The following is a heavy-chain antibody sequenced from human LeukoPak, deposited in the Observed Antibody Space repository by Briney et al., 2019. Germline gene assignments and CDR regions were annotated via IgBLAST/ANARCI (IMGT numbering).Heavy chain of an antibody. CDR1: GFTFSSYA. J-gene: IGHJ4*02. V-gene: IGHV3-30*04. Sequence: GGSLRLSCAASGFTFSSYAMHWVRQAPGKGLEWVAVISYDGSNKYYADSVKGRFTISRDNSKNTLYLQMNSLRAEDTAVYYCARGKLSAAGSLDYWGQGTLVTVSS. D-gene: IGHD6-19*01. CDR3: ARGKLSAAGSLDY. CDR2: ISYDGSNK.